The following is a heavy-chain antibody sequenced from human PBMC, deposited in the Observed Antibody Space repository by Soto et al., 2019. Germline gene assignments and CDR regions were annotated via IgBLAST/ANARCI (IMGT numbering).Heavy chain of an antibody. J-gene: IGHJ6*03. CDR2: ISSSGSTI. Sequence: GGSMRLSCAASGFTFSDYYMSWIRKNTGKGLEWVSYISSSGSTIYYADSVKGRFTISRDNAKNSLYLQMNSLRAEDTAVYYCARRPYDILTGYRYYYMDVWGKGTTVTVSS. V-gene: IGHV3-11*01. CDR3: ARRPYDILTGYRYYYMDV. D-gene: IGHD3-9*01. CDR1: GFTFSDYY.